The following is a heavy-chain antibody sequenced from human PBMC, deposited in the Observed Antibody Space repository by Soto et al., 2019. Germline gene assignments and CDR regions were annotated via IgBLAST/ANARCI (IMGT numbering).Heavy chain of an antibody. CDR1: GFTFSSYG. J-gene: IGHJ5*02. CDR2: ISYDGSNK. D-gene: IGHD3-3*01. Sequence: PGGSLRLSCAASGFTFSSYGMHWVRQAPGKGLEWVAVISYDGSNKYYADSVKGRFTISRDNSKNTLYLQMNSLRAEDTAVYYCAKDHVLEWPPFDPWGQGTLVTVSS. V-gene: IGHV3-30*18. CDR3: AKDHVLEWPPFDP.